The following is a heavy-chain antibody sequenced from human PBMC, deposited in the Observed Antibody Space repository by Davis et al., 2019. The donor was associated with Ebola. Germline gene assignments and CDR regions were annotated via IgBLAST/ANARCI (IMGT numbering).Heavy chain of an antibody. CDR1: GFTLSRYD. D-gene: IGHD2-2*01. Sequence: GASLKISCAASGFTLSRYDMHSVRQATGKGLEWVSSTGTAGDTYYPGSVKGRFTISRENAKSSLYLQMNSLRAEDTAVYYCARGAQLLSFDPWGQGTLVTVSS. CDR3: ARGAQLLSFDP. CDR2: TGTAGDT. J-gene: IGHJ5*02. V-gene: IGHV3-13*01.